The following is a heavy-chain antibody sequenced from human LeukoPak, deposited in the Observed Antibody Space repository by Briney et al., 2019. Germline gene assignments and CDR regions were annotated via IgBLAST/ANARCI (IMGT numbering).Heavy chain of an antibody. CDR3: AKDISVGIVAEPVAMVSPLDG. CDR1: GFTFDDYD. Sequence: GGSLRLSCAASGFTFDDYDMHWVRQAPGKGLEWVSGITWNSHSIAYADSVKGRFTISRDNAKNSLYLQMNSLRAEDTALYYCAKDISVGIVAEPVAMVSPLDGWGQGTIVTVSS. D-gene: IGHD2-2*01. V-gene: IGHV3-9*01. J-gene: IGHJ3*01. CDR2: ITWNSHSI.